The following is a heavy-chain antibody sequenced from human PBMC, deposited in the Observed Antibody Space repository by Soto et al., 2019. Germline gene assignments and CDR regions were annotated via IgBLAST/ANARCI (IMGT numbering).Heavy chain of an antibody. D-gene: IGHD2-15*01. CDR3: ASEFCSLLCIRACEN. CDR1: GCNVGDYA. CDR2: IRSKVQGGTR. J-gene: IGHJ4*02. Sequence: SRRLSCTASGCNVGDYALGWVRQDAGKGLEWVAYIRSKVQGGTREYAASVRGRFTVSRDVSETIAYLQMDSLKTEDTAVYYCASEFCSLLCIRACENWGQGAMLTTSS. V-gene: IGHV3-49*04.